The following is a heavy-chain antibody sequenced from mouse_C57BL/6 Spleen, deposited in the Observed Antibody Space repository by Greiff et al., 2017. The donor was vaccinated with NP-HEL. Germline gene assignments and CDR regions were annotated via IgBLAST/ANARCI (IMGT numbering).Heavy chain of an antibody. Sequence: EVHLVESGGGLVKPGGSLKLSCAASGFTFSDYGMHWVRQAPEQGLEWVAYISSGSSTIYYADTVKGRFTISRDNAKNTLFLQMTSLRSEDTAMYYCARFTTVVGEGFDYWGQGTTLTVSS. CDR2: ISSGSSTI. V-gene: IGHV5-17*01. J-gene: IGHJ2*01. CDR3: ARFTTVVGEGFDY. D-gene: IGHD1-1*01. CDR1: GFTFSDYG.